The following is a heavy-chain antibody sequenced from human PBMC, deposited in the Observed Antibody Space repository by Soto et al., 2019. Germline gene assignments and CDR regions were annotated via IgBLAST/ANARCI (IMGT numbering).Heavy chain of an antibody. Sequence: GGSLRLSGAASGFTVSSNYMSWVRQAPGKGLEWVSVIYSGGSTYYADSVKGRFTISRDNSKNTLYLQMNSLRAEDTAVYYCARDSIVVVPAAEPYYYMDVWGKGTTVTVSS. CDR2: IYSGGST. V-gene: IGHV3-66*01. CDR1: GFTVSSNY. CDR3: ARDSIVVVPAAEPYYYMDV. D-gene: IGHD2-2*01. J-gene: IGHJ6*03.